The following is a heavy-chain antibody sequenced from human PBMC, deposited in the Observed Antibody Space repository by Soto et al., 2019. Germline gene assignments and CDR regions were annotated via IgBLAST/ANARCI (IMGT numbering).Heavy chain of an antibody. V-gene: IGHV1-8*01. CDR3: ARGLRGPYDFWSGYTHYGMDV. CDR1: GYTFTSYD. CDR2: MNPNSGNT. Sequence: QVQLVQSGAEVKKPGASVKVSCKASGYTFTSYDINWVRQATGQGLEWMGWMNPNSGNTGYAQKFQGRVTMTRNTSISTAYMELRSLRSEDTAVYYCARGLRGPYDFWSGYTHYGMDVWGQGTTVTVSS. J-gene: IGHJ6*02. D-gene: IGHD3-3*01.